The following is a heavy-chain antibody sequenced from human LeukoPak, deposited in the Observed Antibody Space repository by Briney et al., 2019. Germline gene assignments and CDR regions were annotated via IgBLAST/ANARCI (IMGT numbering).Heavy chain of an antibody. Sequence: SETLSLTCAVYGGSFSGYYWSWIRQPPGKGLEWIGYIYYSGSTNYNPSLKSRVTISVDTSKNQFSLKLSSVTAADTAVYYCARDLGGLVSFDYWGQGTLVTVSS. J-gene: IGHJ4*02. CDR1: GGSFSGYY. V-gene: IGHV4-59*01. D-gene: IGHD3-10*01. CDR3: ARDLGGLVSFDY. CDR2: IYYSGST.